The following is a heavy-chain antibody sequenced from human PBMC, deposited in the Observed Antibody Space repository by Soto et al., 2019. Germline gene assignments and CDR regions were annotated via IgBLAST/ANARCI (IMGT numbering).Heavy chain of an antibody. D-gene: IGHD3-16*01. Sequence: QVQLQESGPGQVKPSETLSLTCTVSGDSIRNYFWSWIRQPAGKGLEWIGRIYTSGSSNYNPSLKSRLTTSVDTSKNQVSLNLRSVTAADTAVYYCARDPGTSMIENYYNGMDVWGRGTTVIVSS. J-gene: IGHJ6*02. CDR1: GDSIRNYF. V-gene: IGHV4-4*07. CDR2: IYTSGSS. CDR3: ARDPGTSMIENYYNGMDV.